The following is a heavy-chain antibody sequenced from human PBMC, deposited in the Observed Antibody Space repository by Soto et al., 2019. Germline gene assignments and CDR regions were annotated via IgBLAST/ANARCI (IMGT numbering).Heavy chain of an antibody. CDR1: GYTFTSYY. D-gene: IGHD6-6*01. J-gene: IGHJ5*02. V-gene: IGHV1-46*01. CDR3: ARRDSSTWFDP. Sequence: SSVKVSCKASGYTFTSYYMHWVRQAPGQGLEWMGIINPSGGSTSYAQKFQGRVTMTRDTSTSTVYMELSSLRSEDTAVYYCARRDSSTWFDPWGQGTLVTVSS. CDR2: INPSGGST.